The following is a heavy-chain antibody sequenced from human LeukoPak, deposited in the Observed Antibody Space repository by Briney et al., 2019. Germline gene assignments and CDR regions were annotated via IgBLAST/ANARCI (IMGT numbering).Heavy chain of an antibody. J-gene: IGHJ6*03. CDR1: GFTFDDYA. Sequence: HPGGSLRLSCAASGFTFDDYAMHWVRQAPGKGLEWVSLISGDGGSTYYADSVKGRFTISRDNSKNSLYLQMNSLRTGDTALYYCAKDLTQWLVYMDVWGKGTTVTVSS. CDR3: AKDLTQWLVYMDV. CDR2: ISGDGGST. D-gene: IGHD6-19*01. V-gene: IGHV3-43*02.